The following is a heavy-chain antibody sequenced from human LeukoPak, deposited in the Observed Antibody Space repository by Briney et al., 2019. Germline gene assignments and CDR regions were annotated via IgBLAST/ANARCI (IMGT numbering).Heavy chain of an antibody. Sequence: GGSLRLSCVASGFIVSNNYMSWVRQAPGMGLEWVSTIYRGGSSFYADSVKGRFTISRDNSKNTLYLQMDSLRAEDTAVYHCASDLSTWFDWGQGTQVTVAS. CDR3: ASDLSTWFD. V-gene: IGHV3-66*01. CDR1: GFIVSNNY. D-gene: IGHD6-13*01. CDR2: IYRGGSS. J-gene: IGHJ4*02.